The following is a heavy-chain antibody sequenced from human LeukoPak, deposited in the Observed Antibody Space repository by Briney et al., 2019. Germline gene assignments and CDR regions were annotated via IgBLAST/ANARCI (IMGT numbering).Heavy chain of an antibody. D-gene: IGHD3-22*01. J-gene: IGHJ3*02. CDR3: ASTALDSSGYYSTDAFDI. V-gene: IGHV1-69*05. CDR2: IIPIFGTA. Sequence: SVKVSCKASGGTFSSYAISWVRQAPGQGLEWMGGIIPIFGTANYAQKFQGRVTITTDESTSTAYMELSSLRSGDTAVYYCASTALDSSGYYSTDAFDIWGQGTMVTVSS. CDR1: GGTFSSYA.